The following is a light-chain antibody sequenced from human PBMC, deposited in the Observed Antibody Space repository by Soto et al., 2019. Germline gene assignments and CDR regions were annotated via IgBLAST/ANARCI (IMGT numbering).Light chain of an antibody. Sequence: EIVLTQAPGTLSLSPGERATLSCRASQSVSSIYLAWYQQKPGQAPRILIYGASSRATGIPDRFSGSGSGTDFTLTISRLEPEDFAVYYCQQYGSSPLFTFGPGTKVDIK. CDR2: GAS. CDR3: QQYGSSPLFT. CDR1: QSVSSIY. J-gene: IGKJ3*01. V-gene: IGKV3-20*01.